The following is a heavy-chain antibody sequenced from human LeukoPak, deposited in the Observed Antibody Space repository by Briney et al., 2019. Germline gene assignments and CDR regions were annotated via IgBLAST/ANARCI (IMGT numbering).Heavy chain of an antibody. Sequence: ASVKVSCKASGGTFSSYAISWVRQAPGQGLEWMGRIIPLLGIANYAQKFQGRVTITADKSTSTAYMELSSLRSEDTAVYYCARAVGVGGSYSYYFDYWGQGTLVTVSS. CDR2: IIPLLGIA. D-gene: IGHD1-26*01. CDR1: GGTFSSYA. J-gene: IGHJ4*02. CDR3: ARAVGVGGSYSYYFDY. V-gene: IGHV1-69*04.